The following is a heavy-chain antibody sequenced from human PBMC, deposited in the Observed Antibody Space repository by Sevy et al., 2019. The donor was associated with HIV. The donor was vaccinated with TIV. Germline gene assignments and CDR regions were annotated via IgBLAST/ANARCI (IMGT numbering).Heavy chain of an antibody. Sequence: GGSLRLSCAVSGFTFSPYSMIWVRQAPGKGLEWVSYISGSNSNIYYVDSVKGRFTISRDNAKYSLYLQMNSLRAEDTAVYYCARGVAALPGYYYGMDVWGQGTTVTVSS. CDR1: GFTFSPYS. J-gene: IGHJ6*02. V-gene: IGHV3-48*01. D-gene: IGHD6-6*01. CDR3: ARGVAALPGYYYGMDV. CDR2: ISGSNSNI.